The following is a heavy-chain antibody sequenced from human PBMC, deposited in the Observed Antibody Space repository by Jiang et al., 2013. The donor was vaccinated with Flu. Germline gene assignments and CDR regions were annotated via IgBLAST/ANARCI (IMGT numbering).Heavy chain of an antibody. CDR1: GGTFSSYA. D-gene: IGHD3-10*01. CDR2: IIPILGIA. Sequence: GAEVKKPGSSVKVSCKASGGTFSSYAISWVRQAPGQGLEWMGRIIPILGIANYAQKFQGRVTITADKSTSTAYMELSSLRSEDTAVYYCAKGLLWFGESGFGFDYWGQGTLVTASS. CDR3: AKGLLWFGESGFGFDY. J-gene: IGHJ4*02. V-gene: IGHV1-69*04.